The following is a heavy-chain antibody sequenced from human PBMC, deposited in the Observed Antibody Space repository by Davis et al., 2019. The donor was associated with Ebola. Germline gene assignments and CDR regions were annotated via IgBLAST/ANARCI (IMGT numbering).Heavy chain of an antibody. D-gene: IGHD3-22*01. CDR2: ILYDGSNK. V-gene: IGHV3-30*18. J-gene: IGHJ4*02. CDR3: AKDEAPITMIVVVIDY. CDR1: AFTSSSYG. Sequence: AGSLTLSCAASAFTSSSYGMHWVRQAPGKGLEWVAVILYDGSNKYYADSVKGRFTISRDNSKNTLYLQMNSLRAEDTAVYYCAKDEAPITMIVVVIDYWGQGTLVTVSS.